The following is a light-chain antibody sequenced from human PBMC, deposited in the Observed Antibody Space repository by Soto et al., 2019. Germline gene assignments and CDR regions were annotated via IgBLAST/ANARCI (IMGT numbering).Light chain of an antibody. CDR1: LSVSVY. CDR2: DAS. Sequence: VVLTQSPATLSLSPGEIATLYFSTSLSVSVYLDWYQQKPGQAPRLLISDASNRATGIPARFSGSGPGTDFTLTISSLEPEDFAVYYCHQRQYWPPITFGQGTRLEIK. J-gene: IGKJ5*01. V-gene: IGKV3-11*01. CDR3: HQRQYWPPIT.